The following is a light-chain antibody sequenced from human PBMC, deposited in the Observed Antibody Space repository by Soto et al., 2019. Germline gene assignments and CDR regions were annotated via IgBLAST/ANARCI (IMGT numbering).Light chain of an antibody. CDR1: QSVSSNY. V-gene: IGKV3-20*01. CDR3: QQYGGSWT. J-gene: IGKJ1*01. Sequence: EIVLTQSPGTLSLSPGERATLSCRASQSVSSNYLAWYQQKPGQAPRLLIFGASSRATGIPDRFSGSGSGTDFTLTIRRLEPEDFAVYYCQQYGGSWTFGQGTKVDIK. CDR2: GAS.